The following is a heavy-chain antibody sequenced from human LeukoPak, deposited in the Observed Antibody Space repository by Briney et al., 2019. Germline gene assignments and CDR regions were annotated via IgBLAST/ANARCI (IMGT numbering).Heavy chain of an antibody. CDR2: IIPIFGTA. Sequence: GASVKVSCKASRGTFSSYAISWVRQAPGQGLEWMGGIIPIFGTANYAQKFQGRVTITADESTSTAYMELSSLRSEDTAVYYCAARVPGDAFDIWGQGTMVTVSS. CDR3: AARVPGDAFDI. CDR1: RGTFSSYA. J-gene: IGHJ3*02. D-gene: IGHD3-10*01. V-gene: IGHV1-69*13.